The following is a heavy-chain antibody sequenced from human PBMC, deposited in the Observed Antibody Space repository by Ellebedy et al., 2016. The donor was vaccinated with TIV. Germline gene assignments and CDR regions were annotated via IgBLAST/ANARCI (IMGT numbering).Heavy chain of an antibody. CDR2: IYWDDDK. J-gene: IGHJ5*02. CDR1: GFSLRRNEAG. V-gene: IGHV2-5*02. CDR3: AHSLREGFGELCFDP. Sequence: SGPTLVKPTQTLTLTCTFSGFSLRRNEAGVGWIRQPPGKALEWLALIYWDDDKRYSPSLKSRLTITKDTSKNQVVLTMTNMDPVDTATYYCAHSLREGFGELCFDPWGQGTLVTVSS. D-gene: IGHD3-10*01.